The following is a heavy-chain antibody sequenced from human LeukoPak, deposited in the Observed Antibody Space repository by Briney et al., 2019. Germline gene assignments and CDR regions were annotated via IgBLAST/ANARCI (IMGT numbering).Heavy chain of an antibody. D-gene: IGHD3-22*01. Sequence: PGGSLRLSCAASGFTVSSNYMSWVRQAPGKGLEWVSVIYSGGSTYYADSVKGRFTISRDNSKNTLYLQMNSLRAEDTAVYYCARSRGWGYYDSSGRPFDYWGQGTLVTVSS. J-gene: IGHJ4*02. CDR2: IYSGGST. V-gene: IGHV3-66*01. CDR3: ARSRGWGYYDSSGRPFDY. CDR1: GFTVSSNY.